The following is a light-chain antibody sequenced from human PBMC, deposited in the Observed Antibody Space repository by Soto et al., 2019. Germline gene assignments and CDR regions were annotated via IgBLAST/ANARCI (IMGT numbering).Light chain of an antibody. V-gene: IGKV3-20*01. CDR2: GAS. J-gene: IGKJ4*01. CDR1: QSVRSNS. Sequence: PGESATLSCTASQSVRSNSLAWYQQKPGQAPRLLMFGASGRATGTPPRFSGRGSGTDFTLTISRLEPADFAVYYCQQYGTSPLTFGGGTKVDI. CDR3: QQYGTSPLT.